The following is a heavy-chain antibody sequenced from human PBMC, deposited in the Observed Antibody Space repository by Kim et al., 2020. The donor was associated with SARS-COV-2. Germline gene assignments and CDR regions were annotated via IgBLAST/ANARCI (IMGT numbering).Heavy chain of an antibody. CDR2: INTNNGNG. Sequence: ASVKVSCKGSGYTFTSHFMNWVRQAPGQGLEWMGIINTNNGNGIYAQKFQGRLTMTRDTSTTTVYMELTSLISDDKAMYYCARGNGPGANWFDPWGQGTLVTVSS. CDR1: GYTFTSHF. D-gene: IGHD3-10*01. J-gene: IGHJ5*02. CDR3: ARGNGPGANWFDP. V-gene: IGHV1-46*01.